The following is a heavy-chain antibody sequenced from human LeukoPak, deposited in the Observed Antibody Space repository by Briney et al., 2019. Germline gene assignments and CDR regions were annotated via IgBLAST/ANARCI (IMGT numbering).Heavy chain of an antibody. J-gene: IGHJ3*01. CDR3: ARGSSRGPLDAFDF. Sequence: SETLSLTCTVSGGSISSYYWSWIRQPAGKGLEWIGRIYTSGSITYNPSLKSRVSMSVDTSKNQFSLKLSSVTAADTAVYYCARGSSRGPLDAFDFWGQGTMVTLSS. V-gene: IGHV4-4*07. D-gene: IGHD2-15*01. CDR1: GGSISSYY. CDR2: IYTSGSI.